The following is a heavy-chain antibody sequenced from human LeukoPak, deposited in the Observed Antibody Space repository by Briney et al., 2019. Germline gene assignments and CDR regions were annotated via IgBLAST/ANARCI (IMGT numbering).Heavy chain of an antibody. D-gene: IGHD3-22*01. CDR2: ISGSGGST. Sequence: GGSLRLSCAASGFTLSSYAMSWVRQAPGKGLEGVSAISGSGGSTYYADSVKDRFTISRDNSKNTLYLQMNSLRADDTALYFCARDHVSSGYPTSDYCGQGTLVTVSS. CDR3: ARDHVSSGYPTSDY. CDR1: GFTLSSYA. V-gene: IGHV3-23*01. J-gene: IGHJ4*02.